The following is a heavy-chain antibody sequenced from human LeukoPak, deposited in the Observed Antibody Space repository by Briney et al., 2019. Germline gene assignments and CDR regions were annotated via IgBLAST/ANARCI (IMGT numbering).Heavy chain of an antibody. D-gene: IGHD3-22*01. J-gene: IGHJ4*02. CDR1: GGSFSGYY. V-gene: IGHV4-34*01. CDR3: ARAFDHYYDSSGYYTDY. Sequence: SETLSLTCAVYGGSFSGYYWSWIRQPPGEGLEWIGEINHSGSTNYNPSLKSRVTISVDTSKNQFSLKLSSVTAADTAVYYCARAFDHYYDSSGYYTDYWGQGTLVTVSS. CDR2: INHSGST.